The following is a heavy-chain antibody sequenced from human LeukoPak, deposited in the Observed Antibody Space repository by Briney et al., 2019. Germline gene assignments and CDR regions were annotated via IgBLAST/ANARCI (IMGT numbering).Heavy chain of an antibody. CDR1: GFTFSNYW. Sequence: PGGSLRLSCAASGFTFSNYWMHWVRQGPGRGLVWVSRINSDGSSTRYADSVRGRFTMSRDNAKNKLDLQMNSLRAEDTAVDYWAGGVGGNEYWGQGTLVTVSS. CDR3: AGGVGGNEY. J-gene: IGHJ4*02. CDR2: INSDGSST. D-gene: IGHD1-1*01. V-gene: IGHV3-74*01.